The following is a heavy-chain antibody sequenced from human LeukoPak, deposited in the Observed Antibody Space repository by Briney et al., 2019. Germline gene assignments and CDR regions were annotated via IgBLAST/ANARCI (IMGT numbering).Heavy chain of an antibody. D-gene: IGHD3-10*01. V-gene: IGHV1-2*02. Sequence: ASVKVSCKASGYSFIDYYIHWVRQAPGQGLEWMGWINPNSGGTNYAQKFQGMVTMTRDTSISTAYMELSRLRSDDTAVYFCARDSRYNNVGDYWGQGTLVTVSS. CDR1: GYSFIDYY. J-gene: IGHJ4*02. CDR2: INPNSGGT. CDR3: ARDSRYNNVGDY.